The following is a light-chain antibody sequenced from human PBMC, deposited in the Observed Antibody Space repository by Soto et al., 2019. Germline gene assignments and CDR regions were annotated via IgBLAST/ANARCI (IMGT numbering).Light chain of an antibody. Sequence: QSALTQPASVSRSPGQSVTISCSGSDIGNYNLVSWYQHLPGRAPKLLIFEVTMRPSGISDRFSGSKSASTASLTISGLQAEDEGDYYCASYAGSRTYVFGSGTKVTVL. CDR1: SDIGNYNL. V-gene: IGLV2-23*02. J-gene: IGLJ1*01. CDR3: ASYAGSRTYV. CDR2: EVT.